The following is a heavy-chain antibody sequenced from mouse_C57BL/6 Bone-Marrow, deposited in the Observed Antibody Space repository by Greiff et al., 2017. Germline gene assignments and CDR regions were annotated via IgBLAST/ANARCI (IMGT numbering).Heavy chain of an antibody. CDR3: ARARWLLLDY. Sequence: EVKVVESEGGLVQPGSSMKLSCTASGFTFSDYYMAWVRQVPEKGLEWVANINYDGSSTYYLDSLKSRFIISRDNAKNILYLQMSSLKSENTATYYCARARWLLLDYWGQGTTLTVSS. V-gene: IGHV5-16*01. D-gene: IGHD2-3*01. CDR2: INYDGSST. J-gene: IGHJ2*01. CDR1: GFTFSDYY.